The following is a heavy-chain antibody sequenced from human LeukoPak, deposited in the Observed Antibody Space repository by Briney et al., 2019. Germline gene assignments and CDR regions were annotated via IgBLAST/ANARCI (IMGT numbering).Heavy chain of an antibody. CDR1: GIPLRGYN. Sequence: GGSQTLPWAFGIPLRGYNMNWVRQAPGKGLGWGACISASRRFIYYSGSVRGRFTISRDNPKKPLYLQMNNLRVEHTALYFCAAAPDLPGWFDPWGRGPLVTVS. V-gene: IGHV3-21*01. J-gene: IGHJ5*02. CDR3: AAAPDLPGWFDP. D-gene: IGHD6-6*01. CDR2: ISASRRFI.